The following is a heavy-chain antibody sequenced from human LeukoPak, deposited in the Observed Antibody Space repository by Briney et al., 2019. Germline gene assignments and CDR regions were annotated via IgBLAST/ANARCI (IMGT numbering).Heavy chain of an antibody. V-gene: IGHV3-21*01. D-gene: IGHD6-13*01. CDR2: ISSSSSYI. CDR1: GFTFSSYS. CDR3: ARSVAAAEGYYYYYMDV. Sequence: GGSLRLSCAASGFTFSSYSMNWVRQAPGKGLEWVSSISSSSSYIYYADSVKGRFTNSRDNAKNSLYLQMNSLRAEDTAVYYCARSVAAAEGYYYYYMDVWGKGTTVTVSS. J-gene: IGHJ6*03.